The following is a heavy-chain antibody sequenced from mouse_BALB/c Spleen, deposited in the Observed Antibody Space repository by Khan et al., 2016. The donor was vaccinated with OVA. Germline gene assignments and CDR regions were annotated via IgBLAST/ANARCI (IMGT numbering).Heavy chain of an antibody. CDR3: ARVGIIYYGNYAYYLDY. CDR1: GFTFSSYG. J-gene: IGHJ2*01. CDR2: INTNVGST. D-gene: IGHD2-1*01. V-gene: IGHV5-6-3*01. Sequence: EVQLVESGGGLVQPGGSLKLSCAASGFTFSSYGMSWVRQTPDKRLELVATINTNVGSTYYPDSVKGRFTISRDNAKNTLYLQMSSLKSEDTAMYYCARVGIIYYGNYAYYLDYWGQGTTVTVSS.